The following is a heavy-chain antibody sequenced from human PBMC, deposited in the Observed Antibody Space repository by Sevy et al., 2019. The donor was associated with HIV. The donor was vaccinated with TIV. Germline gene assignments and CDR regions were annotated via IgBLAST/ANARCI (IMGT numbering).Heavy chain of an antibody. CDR2: IKSKSDGGTR. Sequence: GGSLRLSCAASGLTVSNAWMNWARQAPGKGLEWVGRIKSKSDGGTRDVAAPVKGRVSISRDASRNTVSLEISSLKIEDTGMYYCAAGLGKSDFDSWGQGTLVTVSS. CDR1: GLTVSNAW. D-gene: IGHD3-9*01. J-gene: IGHJ5*01. V-gene: IGHV3-15*01. CDR3: AAGLGKSDFDS.